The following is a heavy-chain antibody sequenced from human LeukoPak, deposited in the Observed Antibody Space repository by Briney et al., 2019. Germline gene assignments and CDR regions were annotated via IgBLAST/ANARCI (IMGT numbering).Heavy chain of an antibody. Sequence: GGSLRLSCAASGFTFSDYYMSWIRQAPGKGLEWVSYISSSGSTRYYADAVNRRFTISRDNAKNSLYLQMNSLRAEDTAVSYCARDMEGYDSSGFAAFDIWGQGTMVTVSS. V-gene: IGHV3-11*04. J-gene: IGHJ3*02. D-gene: IGHD3-22*01. CDR2: ISSSGSTR. CDR3: ARDMEGYDSSGFAAFDI. CDR1: GFTFSDYY.